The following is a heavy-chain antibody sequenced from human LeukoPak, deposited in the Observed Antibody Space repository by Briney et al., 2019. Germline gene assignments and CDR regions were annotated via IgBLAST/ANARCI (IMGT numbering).Heavy chain of an antibody. CDR3: ARDPMTTEGYYYYYMDV. CDR1: GFTFSDYY. V-gene: IGHV3-11*04. D-gene: IGHD4-11*01. CDR2: ISSSGSTI. J-gene: IGHJ6*03. Sequence: GGSLRLSCAASGFTFSDYYMSWIRQAPGKGLEWVSYISSSGSTIYCADSVKGRFTISRDNAKNSLYLQMNSLRAEDTAVYYCARDPMTTEGYYYYYMDVWGKGTTVTVSS.